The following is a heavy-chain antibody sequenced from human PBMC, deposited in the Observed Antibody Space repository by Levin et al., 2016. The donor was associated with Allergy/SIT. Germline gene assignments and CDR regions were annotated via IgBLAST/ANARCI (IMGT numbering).Heavy chain of an antibody. Sequence: GESLKISCTASGFTFSSYVMHWVRQTPGEGLEYVSAIGISGDTYYSDSVKGRFTISRDDAKNSLYLQMNSLTVGDTAVYFCAREGLGSYDNLLDYWGQGTLVTVSS. D-gene: IGHD3-9*01. CDR3: AREGLGSYDNLLDY. CDR1: GFTFSSYV. V-gene: IGHV3-13*01. CDR2: IGISGDT. J-gene: IGHJ4*02.